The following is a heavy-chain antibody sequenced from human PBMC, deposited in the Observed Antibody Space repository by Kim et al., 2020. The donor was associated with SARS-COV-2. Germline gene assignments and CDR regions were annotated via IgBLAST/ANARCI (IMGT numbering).Heavy chain of an antibody. J-gene: IGHJ6*02. Sequence: SETLSLTCAVYGGSFSGYYWSWIRQPPGKGLEWIGEINHSGSTNYNPSLKSRVTISVDTSKNQFSLKLSSVTAADTAVYYCARGSMYNPYGDYVRPLNRRLDVWGQGTTVTVSS. CDR3: ARGSMYNPYGDYVRPLNRRLDV. CDR2: INHSGST. V-gene: IGHV4-34*01. D-gene: IGHD4-17*01. CDR1: GGSFSGYY.